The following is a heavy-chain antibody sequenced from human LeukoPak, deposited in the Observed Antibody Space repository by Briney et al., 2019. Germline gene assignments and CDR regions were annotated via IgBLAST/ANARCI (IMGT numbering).Heavy chain of an antibody. J-gene: IGHJ6*03. D-gene: IGHD5-18*01. CDR2: IYYSGST. V-gene: IGHV4-61*01. Sequence: PSETLSLTCTVSGYSISSSYYWSWIRQPPGKGLEWIGYIYYSGSTNYNPSLKSRVTISVDTSKNQFSLKLSSVTAADTAVYYCARHLGYSYGYYYYYMDVWGKGTTVTVSS. CDR3: ARHLGYSYGYYYYYMDV. CDR1: GYSISSSYY.